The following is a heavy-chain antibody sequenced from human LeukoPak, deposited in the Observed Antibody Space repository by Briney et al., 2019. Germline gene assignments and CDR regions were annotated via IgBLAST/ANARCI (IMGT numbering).Heavy chain of an antibody. V-gene: IGHV1-18*01. J-gene: IGHJ4*02. D-gene: IGHD4-17*01. CDR3: ARDHLYGEGDY. Sequence: EWMGWISAYNCNTNYAQKLQGRVTMTTDTSTSTAYMELRSLRSDDTAVYYCARDHLYGEGDYWGQGTLVTVSS. CDR2: ISAYNCNT.